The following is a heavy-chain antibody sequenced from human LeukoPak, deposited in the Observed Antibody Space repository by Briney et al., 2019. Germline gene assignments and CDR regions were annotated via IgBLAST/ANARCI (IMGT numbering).Heavy chain of an antibody. CDR1: GGSFSGYY. V-gene: IGHV4-34*12. J-gene: IGHJ6*02. CDR3: ATRAAAGYYYGMDV. D-gene: IGHD2-15*01. Sequence: SETLSLTCAVYGGSFSGYYWSWIRQPPGKGLEWIGEIIHSGGTNYNPSLKSRVTISVDTSKNQFSLKLSSVTAADAAVYYCATRAAAGYYYGMDVWGQGTTVTVSS. CDR2: IIHSGGT.